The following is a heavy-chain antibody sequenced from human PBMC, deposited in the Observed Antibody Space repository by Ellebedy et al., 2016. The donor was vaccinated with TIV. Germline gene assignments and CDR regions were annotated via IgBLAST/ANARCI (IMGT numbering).Heavy chain of an antibody. CDR2: ISGSGGST. J-gene: IGHJ3*02. D-gene: IGHD1-26*01. CDR3: AKDLFLMGAYDAFDI. V-gene: IGHV3-23*01. Sequence: GGSLRLSXAASGFTFSSYSMSWVRQAPGKGLEWVSAISGSGGSTYYADSVKGRFTISRDNSKNTLYLQMNSLRAEDTAVYYCAKDLFLMGAYDAFDIWGQGTMVTVSS. CDR1: GFTFSSYS.